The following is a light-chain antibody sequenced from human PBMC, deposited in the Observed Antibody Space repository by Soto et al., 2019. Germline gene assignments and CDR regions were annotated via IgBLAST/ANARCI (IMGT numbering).Light chain of an antibody. J-gene: IGKJ2*01. CDR3: QQYKSYPYT. Sequence: DIQMTQSPSTLSASVGDRVTITCRASQSISSWLAWYQQKPGKAPKLLIYDASSLESGVPSRFSGSGSGTEFTLAFSSLQPDDFATYYCQQYKSYPYTFVQGTKLEIK. CDR2: DAS. CDR1: QSISSW. V-gene: IGKV1-5*01.